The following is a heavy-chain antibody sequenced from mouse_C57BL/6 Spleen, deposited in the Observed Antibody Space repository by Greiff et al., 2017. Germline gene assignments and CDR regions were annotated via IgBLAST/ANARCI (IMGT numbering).Heavy chain of an antibody. V-gene: IGHV2-6*01. Sequence: VQLQQSGPGLVAPSQSLSITCTVSGFSLTSYGVDWVRQSPGKGLEWLGVIWGVGSTNYNSALKSRLSISKDNSKSQVFLKMNSLQTDDTAMYYCASSDYGSSYGFAYWGQGTLVTVSA. CDR2: IWGVGST. CDR3: ASSDYGSSYGFAY. CDR1: GFSLTSYG. J-gene: IGHJ3*01. D-gene: IGHD1-1*01.